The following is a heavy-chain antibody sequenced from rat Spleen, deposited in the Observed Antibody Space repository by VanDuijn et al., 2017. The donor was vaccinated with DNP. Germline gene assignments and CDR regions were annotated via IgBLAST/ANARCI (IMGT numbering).Heavy chain of an antibody. CDR2: IAKTGDNT. J-gene: IGHJ2*01. V-gene: IGHV5S23*01. Sequence: EVQLVESGGGLIPPGRSLKVSCEASGLPFRDYSMAWVRQTPETGLEWVASIAKTGDNTYYPDSVKGRFTISRDNAKNTLYLQMNSLRSEDTATYYCTNDWELYYWGQGVMVTVSS. CDR3: TNDWELYY. CDR1: GLPFRDYS. D-gene: IGHD5-1*01.